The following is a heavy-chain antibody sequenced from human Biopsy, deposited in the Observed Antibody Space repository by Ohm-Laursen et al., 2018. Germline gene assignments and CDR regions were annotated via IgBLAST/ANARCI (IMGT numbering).Heavy chain of an antibody. J-gene: IGHJ6*02. CDR1: GDTFNKYG. V-gene: IGHV1-69*04. CDR3: ARGGSGSGYYGMDV. Sequence: SSVKVSCKASGDTFNKYGIFWVRQAPGQGLEWMGRIIPIADIVNYAQRFQGRVTMTADKSTSTAYLDLSSLISEDTAVYYCARGGSGSGYYGMDVWGQGTTVTVSS. D-gene: IGHD3-10*01. CDR2: IIPIADIV.